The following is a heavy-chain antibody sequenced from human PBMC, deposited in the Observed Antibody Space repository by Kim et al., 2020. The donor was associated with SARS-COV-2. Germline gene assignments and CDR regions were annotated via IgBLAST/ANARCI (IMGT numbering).Heavy chain of an antibody. D-gene: IGHD3-22*01. CDR1: GFTFSSYA. CDR2: ISGSGGST. CDR3: AKDISRNYYDSSGYHDAFDI. V-gene: IGHV3-23*01. J-gene: IGHJ3*02. Sequence: GGSLRLSCAASGFTFSSYAMSWVRQAPGKGLEWVSAISGSGGSTYYADSVKGRFTISRDNSKNTLYLQMNSLRAEDTAVYYCAKDISRNYYDSSGYHDAFDIWGQGTMVTVSS.